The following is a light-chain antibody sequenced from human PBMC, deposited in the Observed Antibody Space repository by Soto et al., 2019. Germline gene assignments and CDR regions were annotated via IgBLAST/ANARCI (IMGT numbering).Light chain of an antibody. J-gene: IGKJ1*01. Sequence: DIQMTQSPSSVSASVGDRVTITCRASQSISSWLAWYQQKPGKAPKLLIYKASSLESGVPSRFSGSGTATECTLTSSSLQPDDFETYYCQQYKSYSTFGQVTKVDIK. CDR3: QQYKSYST. V-gene: IGKV1-5*03. CDR2: KAS. CDR1: QSISSW.